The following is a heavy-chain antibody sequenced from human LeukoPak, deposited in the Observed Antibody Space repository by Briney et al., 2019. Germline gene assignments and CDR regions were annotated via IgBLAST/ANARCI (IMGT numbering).Heavy chain of an antibody. Sequence: SETLSLTCTVSGGSISSYYWSWIRQPPGKGLEWIGYIYYSGSTNYNPSLKSRVTIPVDTSKNQFSLKLSSVTAADTAVYYCARRMAVAGSNWFDAWGQGTLVTVSS. CDR2: IYYSGST. J-gene: IGHJ5*02. CDR3: ARRMAVAGSNWFDA. V-gene: IGHV4-59*12. CDR1: GGSISSYY. D-gene: IGHD6-19*01.